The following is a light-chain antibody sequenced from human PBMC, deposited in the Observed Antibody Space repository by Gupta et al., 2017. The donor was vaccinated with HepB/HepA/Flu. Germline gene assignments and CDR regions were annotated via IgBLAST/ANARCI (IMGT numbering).Light chain of an antibody. Sequence: DIVMTQSPVSLAVSLGERATINCKSSQSVLFSSNNKNYLAWYQQKLGQPPKLLIYWASTRESGVPDRFSGSGSGTDFTLTISNLQAEDVAFYYCQQYYSTPLTFGGGTRVEIK. CDR3: QQYYSTPLT. CDR1: QSVLFSSNNKNY. CDR2: WAS. V-gene: IGKV4-1*01. J-gene: IGKJ4*01.